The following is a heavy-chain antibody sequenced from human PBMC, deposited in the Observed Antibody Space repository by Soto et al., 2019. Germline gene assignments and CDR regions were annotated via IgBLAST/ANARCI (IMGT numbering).Heavy chain of an antibody. Sequence: HPGGSLRLSCAASGFTFSSYAMSWVRQAPGKGLEWVSAISGSGGSTYYADSVKGRFTISRDNSKNTLYLQMNSLRAEDTAVYYCAKEGANDYSNYGHYYYGMDVWGQGTTVTVSS. CDR3: AKEGANDYSNYGHYYYGMDV. V-gene: IGHV3-23*01. J-gene: IGHJ6*02. D-gene: IGHD4-4*01. CDR1: GFTFSSYA. CDR2: ISGSGGST.